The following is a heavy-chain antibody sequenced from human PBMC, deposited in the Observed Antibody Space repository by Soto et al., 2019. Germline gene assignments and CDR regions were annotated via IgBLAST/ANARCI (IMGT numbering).Heavy chain of an antibody. CDR1: GGTFSSYA. D-gene: IGHD3-22*01. J-gene: IGHJ1*01. CDR2: IIPIFGTA. V-gene: IGHV1-69*13. Sequence: SVKVSCKASGGTFSSYAISWVRQAPGQGLEWMGGIIPIFGTANYAQKFQGRVTITADESTSTAYMELSSLRSEDTAVYYCARDLGRYYDSSGYRYFQHWGQGTLVTAPQ. CDR3: ARDLGRYYDSSGYRYFQH.